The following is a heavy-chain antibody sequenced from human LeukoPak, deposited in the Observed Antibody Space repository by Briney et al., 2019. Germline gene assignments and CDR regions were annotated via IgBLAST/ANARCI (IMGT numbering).Heavy chain of an antibody. CDR2: ISYDGSNK. Sequence: GGSLRLSCAASEFTFSSYSMNWVRQAPGKGLEWVAVISYDGSNKYYADSVKGRFTISRDNSKNTLYLQMNSLRAEDTAVYYCARDRYCSSTSCFYFDYWGQGTLVTVSS. CDR1: EFTFSSYS. V-gene: IGHV3-30*03. J-gene: IGHJ4*02. CDR3: ARDRYCSSTSCFYFDY. D-gene: IGHD2-2*01.